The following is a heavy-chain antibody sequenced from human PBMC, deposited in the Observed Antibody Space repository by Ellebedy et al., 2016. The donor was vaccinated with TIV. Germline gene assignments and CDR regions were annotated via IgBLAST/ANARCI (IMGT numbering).Heavy chain of an antibody. CDR1: GFSFIDNY. CDR2: ISSSGSSI. Sequence: GGSLRLSCAASGFSFIDNYMSWIRQAPGKGLEWVSYISSSGSSIYYADSVKGRFTISRDNAKNSLSLQMNSLRAEDTAVYYCARNLGGWHYGDYTEYYGLDVWGQGTTVTVSS. CDR3: ARNLGGWHYGDYTEYYGLDV. J-gene: IGHJ6*02. D-gene: IGHD4-17*01. V-gene: IGHV3-11*01.